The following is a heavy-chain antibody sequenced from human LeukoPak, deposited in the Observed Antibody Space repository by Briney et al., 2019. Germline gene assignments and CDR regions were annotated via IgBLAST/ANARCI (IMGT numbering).Heavy chain of an antibody. CDR3: ARDDALGDNALDI. Sequence: QPGGSLRLSCAASGFTFSSYGMHWVRQAPGKGLEWVAVILNDGSQERYADSVKGRFTISRDNSKNTLFVQMNSLRAEDTAVYYCARDDALGDNALDIWGQGTMVTVSS. V-gene: IGHV3-33*01. D-gene: IGHD3-16*01. CDR2: ILNDGSQE. CDR1: GFTFSSYG. J-gene: IGHJ3*02.